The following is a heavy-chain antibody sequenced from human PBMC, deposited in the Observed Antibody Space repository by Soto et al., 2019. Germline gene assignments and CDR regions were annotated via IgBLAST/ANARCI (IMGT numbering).Heavy chain of an antibody. J-gene: IGHJ4*02. CDR2: IIPILGIA. CDR3: ASIPPLTTVTPFDY. Sequence: QVQLVQSGAEVKKPGSSVKVSCKASGGTFSSYTISWVRQSPGQGLEWMGRIIPILGIANYAQKFQGRVTITADKSTSTAYMELSSLRSEDTAVYYCASIPPLTTVTPFDYWGQGTLVTVSS. V-gene: IGHV1-69*02. D-gene: IGHD4-4*01. CDR1: GGTFSSYT.